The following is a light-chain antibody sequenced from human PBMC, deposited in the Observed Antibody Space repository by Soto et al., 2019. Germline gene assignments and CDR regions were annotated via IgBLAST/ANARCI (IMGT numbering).Light chain of an antibody. CDR3: SSYTSSTAYV. CDR2: EVS. CDR1: SSDVGGYNY. V-gene: IGLV2-14*01. J-gene: IGLJ1*01. Sequence: QSVLTQPASVSGSPGQSITISCTGTSSDVGGYNYVSWYQLHPGKAPKLIIYEVSNRPSGVSNRFSGSKSGNTASLTISGLQAEDEADYYCSSYTSSTAYVFGTGTKLTVL.